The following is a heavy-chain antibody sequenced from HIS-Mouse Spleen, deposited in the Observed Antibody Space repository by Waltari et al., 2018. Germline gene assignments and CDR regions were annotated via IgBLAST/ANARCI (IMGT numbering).Heavy chain of an antibody. J-gene: IGHJ2*01. Sequence: QLRLQESGPGLVKPSETLSLTCTASGGSISSSSYYWGWIRQPPGKGLEWIGSIYYSGSTYYNPSLKSRVTISVDTSKNQFSLKLSSVTAADTAVYYCAREIPYSSSWYDWYFDLWGRGTLVTVSS. CDR2: IYYSGST. CDR1: GGSISSSSYY. CDR3: AREIPYSSSWYDWYFDL. V-gene: IGHV4-39*07. D-gene: IGHD6-13*01.